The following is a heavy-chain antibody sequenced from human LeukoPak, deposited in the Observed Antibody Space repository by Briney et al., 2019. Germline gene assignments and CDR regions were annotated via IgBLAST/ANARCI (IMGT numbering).Heavy chain of an antibody. CDR2: INHSGST. J-gene: IGHJ4*02. CDR1: GGSFSGYY. CDR3: ARGAPYSGSGSHYNY. V-gene: IGHV4-34*01. D-gene: IGHD3-10*01. Sequence: PSETLSLTCAVYGGSFSGYYWSWIRQPPGKGLEWIGEINHSGSTNYNPSLKSRVTISVDTSKNQFSLKVNSVTAADTAVYYCARGAPYSGSGSHYNYWGQGTLVTVSS.